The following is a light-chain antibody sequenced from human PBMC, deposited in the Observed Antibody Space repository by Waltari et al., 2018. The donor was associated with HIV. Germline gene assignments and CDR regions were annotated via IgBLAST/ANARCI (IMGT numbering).Light chain of an antibody. CDR2: GAS. CDR1: QNVNSNY. J-gene: IGKJ4*01. V-gene: IGKV3-20*01. Sequence: NVLPQSPSPLSLSPGERATLSCRASQNVNSNYLAWYQQRPGQAPRILIYGASTRATGIPDRIRGSGSGTDFTLTSSRLEPEDFAVFYCQQYGSSPITFGGGTKVEIK. CDR3: QQYGSSPIT.